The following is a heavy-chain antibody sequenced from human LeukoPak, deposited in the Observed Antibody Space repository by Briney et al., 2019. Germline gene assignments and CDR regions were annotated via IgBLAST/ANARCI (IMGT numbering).Heavy chain of an antibody. CDR2: ISGSGGAT. V-gene: IGHV3-23*01. D-gene: IGHD3-22*01. Sequence: EGSLRLSCAASVFTFSSYAMHWVRQAPGKGLEWGSAISGSGGATYYADSVKGRFTISRDNSKNTLFLQMSGLGVEDTAIYYCAKEGSYYDSNGYYTPWGQGTLVAVSS. J-gene: IGHJ5*02. CDR1: VFTFSSYA. CDR3: AKEGSYYDSNGYYTP.